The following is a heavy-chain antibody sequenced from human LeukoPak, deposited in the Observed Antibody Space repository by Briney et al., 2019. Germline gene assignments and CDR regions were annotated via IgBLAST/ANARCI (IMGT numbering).Heavy chain of an antibody. Sequence: GGSLRLSCATSGFTFSHYGMHWVRQAPGKELDWVAVTWNGKNDKYYADSVKGRFTISRDDSKNTKYLQMNSLRAEDTAVYFCSRDRGVRGDIITDYFDQWGRGTLVTVSS. CDR1: GFTFSHYG. CDR2: TWNGKNDK. J-gene: IGHJ4*02. D-gene: IGHD3-10*01. V-gene: IGHV3-33*01. CDR3: SRDRGVRGDIITDYFDQ.